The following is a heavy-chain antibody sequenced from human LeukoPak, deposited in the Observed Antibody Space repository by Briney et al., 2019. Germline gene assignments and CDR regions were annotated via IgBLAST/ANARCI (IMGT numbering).Heavy chain of an antibody. D-gene: IGHD2-2*02. J-gene: IGHJ3*02. Sequence: ASVKVSCKASGYTFTGYYMHWVRQAPGQGLEWMGLINPNSGGTNYAQKFQGRVTMTRDRSISTAYMELSRLRSDDTAVYYCAKEEYCSSTSWYTVRDAFDIWGQGTMVTVSS. CDR3: AKEEYCSSTSWYTVRDAFDI. CDR1: GYTFTGYY. CDR2: INPNSGGT. V-gene: IGHV1-2*02.